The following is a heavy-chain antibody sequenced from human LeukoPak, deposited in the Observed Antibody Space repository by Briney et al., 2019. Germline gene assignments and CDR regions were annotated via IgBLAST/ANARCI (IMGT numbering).Heavy chain of an antibody. CDR3: ARDIGYYYGEPYYGMDV. J-gene: IGHJ6*02. D-gene: IGHD3-10*01. V-gene: IGHV3-30*03. Sequence: GGSLRLSCAASGFTFSSYGMHWVRQAPGKGLEWVAVISYDGSNKYYADSVKGRFTISRDNSKNTLYLQMNSLRAEDTAVYYCARDIGYYYGEPYYGMDVWGQGTTVTVSS. CDR1: GFTFSSYG. CDR2: ISYDGSNK.